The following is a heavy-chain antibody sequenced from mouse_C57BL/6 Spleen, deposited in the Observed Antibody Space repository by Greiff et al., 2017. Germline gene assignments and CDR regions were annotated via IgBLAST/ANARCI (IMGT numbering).Heavy chain of an antibody. CDR1: GYAFSSSW. V-gene: IGHV1-82*01. Sequence: QVQLQQSGPELVKPGASVKISCKASGYAFSSSWMNWVKQRPGKGLEWIGRIYPGDGDTNYNGKFKGKATLTADKSSSTAYMQLSSLTSEDSAVYFCARAKTTVVANKAMDYWGQGTSVTVSS. CDR3: ARAKTTVVANKAMDY. J-gene: IGHJ4*01. CDR2: IYPGDGDT. D-gene: IGHD1-1*01.